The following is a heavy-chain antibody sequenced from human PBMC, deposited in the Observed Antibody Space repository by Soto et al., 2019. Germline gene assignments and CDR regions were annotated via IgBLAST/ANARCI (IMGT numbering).Heavy chain of an antibody. CDR3: ARVIGYCGGDCYSDAFDI. J-gene: IGHJ3*02. Sequence: SETLSLTCTVSGGSISSYYWSWIRQPPGKGLEWIGYIYYSGSTNYNPSLKSRVTISVDTSKNQFSLKLSSVTAADTAVYYCARVIGYCGGDCYSDAFDIWGQGTMVTVSS. CDR2: IYYSGST. V-gene: IGHV4-59*01. D-gene: IGHD2-21*02. CDR1: GGSISSYY.